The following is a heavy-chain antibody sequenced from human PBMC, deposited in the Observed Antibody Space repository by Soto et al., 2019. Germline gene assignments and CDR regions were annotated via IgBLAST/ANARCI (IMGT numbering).Heavy chain of an antibody. CDR2: INPNSGGT. Sequence: ASAQFSFLASGSTFTGYHMHWVRQAPGQGKEWMGWINPNSGGTNDAQKFQGWVTMTRDTSISTAYMELSMLRSDDTAVYYCARDIPDTPRTTGPSYYFDDWGQGTLVPVSS. D-gene: IGHD1-1*01. CDR1: GSTFTGYH. CDR3: ARDIPDTPRTTGPSYYFDD. V-gene: IGHV1-2*04. J-gene: IGHJ4*02.